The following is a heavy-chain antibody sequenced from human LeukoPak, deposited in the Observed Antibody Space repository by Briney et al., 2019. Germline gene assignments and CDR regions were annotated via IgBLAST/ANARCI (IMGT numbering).Heavy chain of an antibody. J-gene: IGHJ4*02. Sequence: PGGSLRLSCAASGFTFSSYAMSWVRQAPGKGLEWVSSISSSRGHTSYADSVKGRFTISRDNAENSLNLQMSSLRAEDTAVYYCARGRGVNSNFDYWGQGTLVTVSS. D-gene: IGHD4-23*01. CDR3: ARGRGVNSNFDY. V-gene: IGHV3-21*01. CDR2: ISSSRGHT. CDR1: GFTFSSYA.